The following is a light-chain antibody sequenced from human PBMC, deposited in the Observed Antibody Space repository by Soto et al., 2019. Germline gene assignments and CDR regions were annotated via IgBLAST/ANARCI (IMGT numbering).Light chain of an antibody. V-gene: IGKV1-9*01. CDR2: AAS. CDR3: QQGNSSPFT. Sequence: DIQLTQSPSFLSASVGDRVTITCRASQGISNYLAWYKQKPGKAPQLLIYAASTLQSGVPSRFSGSGSGTGFTLTISSLQPEDFATYCCQQGNSSPFTFGPGTKVDIK. CDR1: QGISNY. J-gene: IGKJ3*01.